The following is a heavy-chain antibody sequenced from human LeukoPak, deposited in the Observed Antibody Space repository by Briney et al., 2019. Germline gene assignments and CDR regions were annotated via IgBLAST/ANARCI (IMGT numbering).Heavy chain of an antibody. CDR1: GFTVSSNY. D-gene: IGHD6-13*01. V-gene: IGHV3-53*01. Sequence: PGGSLRLSCGVSGFTVSSNYMSWVRQAPGKGLEWVSVIYSGETTYYADSVKGRFTISRDKSKNTVYLQMNNLRADDTAVYYCAKGEPVLFWGQGTLVTVSS. CDR2: IYSGETT. CDR3: AKGEPVLF. J-gene: IGHJ4*02.